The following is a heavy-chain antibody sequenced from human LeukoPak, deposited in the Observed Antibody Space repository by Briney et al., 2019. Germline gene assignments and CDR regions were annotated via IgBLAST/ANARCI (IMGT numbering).Heavy chain of an antibody. CDR3: AKSRFGSGRGSDY. D-gene: IGHD2-15*01. Sequence: GGSLRLSCAASGFTFSSFAISWVRQAPGKGLERVSVMSGSDGSTNYADSVKGRFTISRDNAKSTLYLQMKSLRVEDTAVYYCAKSRFGSGRGSDYWGQRTLVTVSS. CDR2: MSGSDGST. CDR1: GFTFSSFA. V-gene: IGHV3-23*01. J-gene: IGHJ4*02.